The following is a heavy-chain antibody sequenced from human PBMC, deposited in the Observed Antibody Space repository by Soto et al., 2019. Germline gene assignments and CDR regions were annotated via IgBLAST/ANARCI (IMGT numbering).Heavy chain of an antibody. CDR3: ARDVLTDYYCGMDV. D-gene: IGHD2-8*02. V-gene: IGHV4-31*03. J-gene: IGHJ6*02. CDR2: IYYSGST. CDR1: GGSISSGGYY. Sequence: QVQLQESGPGLVKPSQTLSLTCTVSGGSISSGGYYWSWIRQHPGKGLEWIGYIYYSGSTYYNPSLKSRGTISVDTSKNQFSLKLSSVTAADTAVYYCARDVLTDYYCGMDVWGQGTTVTVSS.